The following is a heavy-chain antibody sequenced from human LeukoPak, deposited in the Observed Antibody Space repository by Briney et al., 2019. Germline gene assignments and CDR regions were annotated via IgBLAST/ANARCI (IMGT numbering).Heavy chain of an antibody. Sequence: SETLSLTCTVSGGSISSYYWSWIRQPPGKGQEWIGYIYYSGSTNYNPSLKSRVTISVDTSKNQFSLKLSSVTAADTAVYYCARVSMATPIPAYYYYYGMDVWGQGTTVTVSS. V-gene: IGHV4-59*01. CDR2: IYYSGST. D-gene: IGHD5-24*01. J-gene: IGHJ6*02. CDR3: ARVSMATPIPAYYYYYGMDV. CDR1: GGSISSYY.